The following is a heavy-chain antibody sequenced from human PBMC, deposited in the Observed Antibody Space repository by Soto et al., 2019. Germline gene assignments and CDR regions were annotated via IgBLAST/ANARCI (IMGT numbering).Heavy chain of an antibody. CDR3: AREGALKPFSS. CDR1: GGTFSSYA. CDR2: IIPIFGTA. Sequence: GASVKVSCKASGGTFSSYAISWVRQAPGQGLEWMGGIIPIFGTANYAQKFQGRVTITADESTSTAYMELNSLRAEDTAVYYCAREGALKPFSSWGQGALVTVSS. V-gene: IGHV1-69*13. J-gene: IGHJ5*02.